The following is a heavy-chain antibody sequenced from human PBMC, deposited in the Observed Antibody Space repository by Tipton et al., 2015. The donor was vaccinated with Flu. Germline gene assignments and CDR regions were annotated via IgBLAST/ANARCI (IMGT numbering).Heavy chain of an antibody. CDR2: IHYSGSP. CDR3: AGSSSWYDRVDY. J-gene: IGHJ4*02. V-gene: IGHV4-38-2*02. Sequence: TLSLTCTVSGDSMRRDYFWGWIRQAPGKGLEWIGNIHYSGSPHYNPSLKSRVTISVDTSKNQFSLKMSSVTAADTAVYYCAGSSSWYDRVDYWGQGTLVTVSS. CDR1: GDSMRRDYF. D-gene: IGHD6-13*01.